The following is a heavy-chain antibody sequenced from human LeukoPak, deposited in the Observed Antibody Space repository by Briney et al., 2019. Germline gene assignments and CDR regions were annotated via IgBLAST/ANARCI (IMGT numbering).Heavy chain of an antibody. D-gene: IGHD6-19*01. CDR2: IRFDGSNK. J-gene: IGHJ3*02. CDR3: AKNGGSGPRAFDI. V-gene: IGHV3-30*02. CDR1: GFTFSSYG. Sequence: GGSLRLPCAATGFTFSSYGMNWVRQAPGKGLEWVAFIRFDGSNKYYSDSVKGRFTISRDNSKNTLYLQMNSLRAEDTAVYYCAKNGGSGPRAFDIWGQGTMVTVSS.